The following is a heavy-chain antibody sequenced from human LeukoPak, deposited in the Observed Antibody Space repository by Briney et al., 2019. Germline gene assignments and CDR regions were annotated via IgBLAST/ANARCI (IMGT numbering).Heavy chain of an antibody. CDR3: ARASRMEQQLPEGEGFDP. CDR2: IYYSGST. V-gene: IGHV4-59*01. D-gene: IGHD6-13*01. Sequence: PSETLSLTCTVSGGSISSYYWSWIRQPPGKGLEWIGYIYYSGSTNYNPSLKSRVTISVDTSKNQFSLKLSSVTAADTAVYYCARASRMEQQLPEGEGFDPWGQGTLVTVSS. J-gene: IGHJ5*02. CDR1: GGSISSYY.